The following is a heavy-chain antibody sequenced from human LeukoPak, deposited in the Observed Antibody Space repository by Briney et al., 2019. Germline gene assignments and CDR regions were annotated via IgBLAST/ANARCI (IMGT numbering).Heavy chain of an antibody. J-gene: IGHJ4*02. CDR3: ARDADH. Sequence: SETLSLTCTVSGGSISTSNYYWGWIRQPPGKGLEWIGNIFYSGSTYYSPSLKSRVTISVDTSKNQFSLKLSSVTAADTAVYYCARDADHWGQGTLVTVSS. V-gene: IGHV4-39*07. CDR2: IFYSGST. CDR1: GGSISTSNYY.